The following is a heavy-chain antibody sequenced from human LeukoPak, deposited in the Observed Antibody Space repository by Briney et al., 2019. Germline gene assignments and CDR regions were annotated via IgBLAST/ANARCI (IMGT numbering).Heavy chain of an antibody. Sequence: PSETLSLTCTVSGGSISSYYWSWIRQPPGKGLEWIGYIYYSGSTNYNPSLKSRVTISVDTSKNQFSLKLSSVTAADTAVYYCAGQLRYFDWLLYSTWFDPWGQGTLVTVSS. CDR3: AGQLRYFDWLLYSTWFDP. CDR2: IYYSGST. V-gene: IGHV4-59*08. CDR1: GGSISSYY. D-gene: IGHD3-9*01. J-gene: IGHJ5*02.